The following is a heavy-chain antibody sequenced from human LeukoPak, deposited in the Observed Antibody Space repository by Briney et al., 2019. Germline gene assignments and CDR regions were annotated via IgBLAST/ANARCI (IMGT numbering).Heavy chain of an antibody. Sequence: GGSLRLSCAATGFTFSNAWMSWVRQAPGKGLEWVGRIKSKTDGGTTDYAAPVKGRFTISRDDSKNTLYLQMNSLRVEDTAVYYCAKASIYVYYGMDVWGQGTTVTVSS. CDR2: IKSKTDGGTT. CDR3: AKASIYVYYGMDV. D-gene: IGHD3-16*02. V-gene: IGHV3-15*01. J-gene: IGHJ6*02. CDR1: GFTFSNAW.